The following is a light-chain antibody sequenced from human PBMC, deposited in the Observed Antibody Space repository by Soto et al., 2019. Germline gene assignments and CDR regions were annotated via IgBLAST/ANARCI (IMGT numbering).Light chain of an antibody. V-gene: IGLV3-21*02. J-gene: IGLJ3*02. CDR1: NIGTKS. CDR3: QLWDSRTDHWV. Sequence: SYELTQPPSVSVAPGQTAEMPCGGNNIGTKSVHWYQQKPGQAPVLVVYAHSDRPSGIPERFSGSVSGNTSTLTIISVEAGDEADYYCQLWDSRTDHWVFGGGTKLTVL. CDR2: AHS.